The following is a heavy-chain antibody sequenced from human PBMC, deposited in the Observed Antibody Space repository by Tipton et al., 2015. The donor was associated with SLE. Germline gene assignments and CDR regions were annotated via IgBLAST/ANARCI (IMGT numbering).Heavy chain of an antibody. CDR3: ARDVRGTYPNYYYHYMDV. Sequence: SLRLSCAASGFTFSAYAMHWVRQAPGKGLEWVAVTYSGGDSYFADSVKGRFTISRDISRNTLFLQMNSLGPEDTAVYYCARDVRGTYPNYYYHYMDVWGQGTTVTVSS. V-gene: IGHV3-30*14. J-gene: IGHJ6*03. CDR2: TYSGGDS. D-gene: IGHD1-26*01. CDR1: GFTFSAYA.